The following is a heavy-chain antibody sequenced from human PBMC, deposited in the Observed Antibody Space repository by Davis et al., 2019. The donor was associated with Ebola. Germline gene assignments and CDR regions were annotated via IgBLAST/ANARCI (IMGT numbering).Heavy chain of an antibody. Sequence: GESLKISCKGSGYSFTSYWIGWVRQMPGRGLQWMGIIHPTDSDTIYSPSFQGQITISADTSISTAYMQWSSLKASDTAIYYCALLPYRSSWNDGFDFWGQGTMVTVS. D-gene: IGHD6-6*01. CDR1: GYSFTSYW. V-gene: IGHV5-51*01. CDR2: IHPTDSDT. J-gene: IGHJ3*01. CDR3: ALLPYRSSWNDGFDF.